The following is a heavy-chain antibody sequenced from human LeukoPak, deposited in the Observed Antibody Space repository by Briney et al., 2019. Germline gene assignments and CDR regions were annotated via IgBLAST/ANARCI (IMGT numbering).Heavy chain of an antibody. Sequence: PGGSLRLSCAASGFTFGGHAMHWVRQAPGKGLEWVSVIRGDGDTTYYADSVKGRFTVSRDNSKNSLYLQLNSLRSEDTALYYCSKDARLIHLWSIVYYYYYIDVWGKGTAVTVSS. V-gene: IGHV3-43*02. CDR2: IRGDGDTT. D-gene: IGHD5-18*01. CDR3: SKDARLIHLWSIVYYYYYIDV. CDR1: GFTFGGHA. J-gene: IGHJ6*03.